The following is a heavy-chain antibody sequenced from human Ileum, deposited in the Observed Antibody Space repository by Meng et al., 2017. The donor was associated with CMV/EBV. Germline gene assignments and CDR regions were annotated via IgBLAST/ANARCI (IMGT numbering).Heavy chain of an antibody. D-gene: IGHD4-17*01. CDR1: GFSFSDYP. Sequence: EIQLVGSGGGFVQTGGSLSLPWSASGFSFSDYPMGWVRQAPGKGLEWVSVIHSGGDTYYADSVKGRFTISRDNSKNMVYLQMNSLRVEDTAVYHCARDPGYGASVTYDYWGQGTLVTVSS. V-gene: IGHV3-66*01. CDR2: IHSGGDT. CDR3: ARDPGYGASVTYDY. J-gene: IGHJ4*02.